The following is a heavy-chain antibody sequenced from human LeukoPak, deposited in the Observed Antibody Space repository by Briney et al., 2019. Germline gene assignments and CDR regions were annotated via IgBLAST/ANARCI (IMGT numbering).Heavy chain of an antibody. D-gene: IGHD3-10*01. V-gene: IGHV3-53*05. J-gene: IGHJ6*02. Sequence: GGSLRLSCAASGFTVSSNYMSWVRQAPGKGLEWVSSIYSGGSTYYADSVKGRFTISRDNSKNTLYLQVNSLRAEDTAVYYCAKDRSLWFASFYGMDVWGQGTTVTVSS. CDR3: AKDRSLWFASFYGMDV. CDR1: GFTVSSNY. CDR2: IYSGGST.